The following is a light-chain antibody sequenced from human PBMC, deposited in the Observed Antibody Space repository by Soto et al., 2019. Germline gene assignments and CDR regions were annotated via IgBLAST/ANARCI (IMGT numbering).Light chain of an antibody. CDR1: QSFRGL. CDR3: QQRHMWPIT. Sequence: VLTQSPVTLSLSPGERATLSCRASQSFRGLLAWYQQKPGQAPRLLIYDAYNRATGIPPRFSGSGSGTDFTLTISSREPEDSAVYYCQQRHMWPITFGQGTRLEIK. V-gene: IGKV3-11*01. J-gene: IGKJ5*01. CDR2: DAY.